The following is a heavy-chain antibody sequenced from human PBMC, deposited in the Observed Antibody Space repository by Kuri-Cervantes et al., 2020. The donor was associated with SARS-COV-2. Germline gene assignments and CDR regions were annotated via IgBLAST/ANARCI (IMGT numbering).Heavy chain of an antibody. CDR1: GGSISSGSYY. V-gene: IGHV4-39*01. J-gene: IGHJ4*02. Sequence: SETLSLTCTVSGGSISSGSYYWGWIRQPPGKGLEWIGSIYYSGSTYYNPSLKSRVTISVDTSKNQFSLKLSSVTAADTAVYYCARVVPAAVFDYWGQGTLVTVSS. CDR2: IYYSGST. CDR3: ARVVPAAVFDY. D-gene: IGHD2-2*01.